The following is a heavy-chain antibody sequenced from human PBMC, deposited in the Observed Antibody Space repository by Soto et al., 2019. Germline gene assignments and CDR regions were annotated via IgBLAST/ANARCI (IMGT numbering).Heavy chain of an antibody. D-gene: IGHD6-6*01. V-gene: IGHV1-18*01. J-gene: IGHJ4*02. CDR2: ISAYNGNT. CDR3: AIEYSSSPPYYPIGY. CDR1: GYTFTSYG. Sequence: ASVKVACKASGYTFTSYGIGWVRQAPGQGLEWMGWISAYNGNTNYAQKLQGRLPMTPDTSTSTAYMELRSLRSDDTAVYYCAIEYSSSPPYYPIGYWGQGTLVTVSS.